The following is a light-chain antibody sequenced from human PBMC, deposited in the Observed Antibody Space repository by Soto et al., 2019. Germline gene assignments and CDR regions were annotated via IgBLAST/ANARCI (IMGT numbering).Light chain of an antibody. CDR1: QGISGY. CDR3: QQVNSSPWT. CDR2: AAS. Sequence: DIQLTQSPSFLSASVGDRVTITCRASQGISGYLAWYQQTPGKAPKLLIYAASTLQSGVPSRFSGSGSGTEFTLTIRSLQPEDFASYYCQQVNSSPWTFGQGTKVEIK. V-gene: IGKV1-9*01. J-gene: IGKJ1*01.